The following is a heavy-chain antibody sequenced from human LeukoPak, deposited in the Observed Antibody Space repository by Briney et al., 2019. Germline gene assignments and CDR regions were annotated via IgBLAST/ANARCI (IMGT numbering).Heavy chain of an antibody. CDR3: AVTHSYPSDY. D-gene: IGHD5-18*01. V-gene: IGHV1-58*02. Sequence: SVKVSCEASGFTFTSSAMQWVRQAREQRLEWIGWIVVGSGNTNYAQKFQERVIITRDMSTSTAYMELSSLRSEDTAVYYCAVTHSYPSDYWGQGTLVTVSS. CDR2: IVVGSGNT. J-gene: IGHJ4*02. CDR1: GFTFTSSA.